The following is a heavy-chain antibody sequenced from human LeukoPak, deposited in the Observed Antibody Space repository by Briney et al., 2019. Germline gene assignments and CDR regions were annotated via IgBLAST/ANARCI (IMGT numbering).Heavy chain of an antibody. CDR3: AKPREGSSSWYAAG. Sequence: PGRSLRLSCAASGFTFSTYAMHWVRQAPGKGLEWVAVISFDGSNKYYADSVKGRFTISRDNSNNMLYLQMNSLRPEDTAVYYCAKPREGSSSWYAAGWGQGTLVTVSS. CDR2: ISFDGSNK. CDR1: GFTFSTYA. D-gene: IGHD6-13*01. J-gene: IGHJ4*02. V-gene: IGHV3-30-3*02.